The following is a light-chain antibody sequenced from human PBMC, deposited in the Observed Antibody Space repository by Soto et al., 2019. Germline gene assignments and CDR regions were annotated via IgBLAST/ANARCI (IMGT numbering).Light chain of an antibody. CDR2: GNN. CDR3: QSYDSSLRGWV. J-gene: IGLJ3*02. Sequence: QSVLTQPPSVSGAPGQRVTISCTGSSSNIGAGYDVHWYQPLPGTAPKLLIYGNNNRPSGVPDRFSGSKSGTSASLAITGLQDEDEADYYCQSYDSSLRGWVFGGGTKPPS. V-gene: IGLV1-40*01. CDR1: SSNIGAGYD.